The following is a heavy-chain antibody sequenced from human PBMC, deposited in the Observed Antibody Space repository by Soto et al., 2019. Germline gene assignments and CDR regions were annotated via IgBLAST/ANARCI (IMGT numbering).Heavy chain of an antibody. D-gene: IGHD2-2*03. V-gene: IGHV4-59*01. CDR3: AREGNLGRWIQPLDS. J-gene: IGHJ4*02. Sequence: SXTLSLTCAVYGGSLSGYYWSWIRQPPVKGLEWIGNIHYNGNTKYSPSLKSRVTMSVDTSKNHFSLKLISVTTADTAVYFCAREGNLGRWIQPLDSWGQGTLVTVSS. CDR2: IHYNGNT. CDR1: GGSLSGYY.